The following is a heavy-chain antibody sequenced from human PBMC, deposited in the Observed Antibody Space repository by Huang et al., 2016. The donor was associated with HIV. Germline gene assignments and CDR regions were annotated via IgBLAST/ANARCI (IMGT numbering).Heavy chain of an antibody. CDR1: GFLFTTFT. D-gene: IGHD2-15*01. Sequence: EVQLEESGGALVKPGGSLRLSCAATGFLFTTFTMHWVRQAPGKGLEWVSSISGSGSSIYYADALKGRFTISRDNTKKSLYLQMSSLSVDDTAFYFCARGGPVGYFNLWGHGTLVSVSS. V-gene: IGHV3-21*01. CDR3: ARGGPVGYFNL. J-gene: IGHJ4*03. CDR2: ISGSGSSI.